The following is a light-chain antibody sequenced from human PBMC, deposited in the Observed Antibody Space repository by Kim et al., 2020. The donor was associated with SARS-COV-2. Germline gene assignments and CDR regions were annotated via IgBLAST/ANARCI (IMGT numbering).Light chain of an antibody. J-gene: IGLJ3*02. V-gene: IGLV3-9*01. CDR3: QVRDRSTGV. CDR1: NLGNKD. CDR2: GDT. Sequence: SYELTQPLSVSVALGQTARITCGGSNLGNKDVHWYQQKPGQAPALVIYGDTRRPSGIPERFSGSKSENTAALTITRAQAGDEAEYFCQVRDRSTGVFGG.